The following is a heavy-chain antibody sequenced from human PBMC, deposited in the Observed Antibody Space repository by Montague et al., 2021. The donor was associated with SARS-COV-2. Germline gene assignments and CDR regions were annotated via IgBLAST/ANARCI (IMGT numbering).Heavy chain of an antibody. J-gene: IGHJ5*02. V-gene: IGHV4-39*02. CDR3: VREYTGSSQAS. Sequence: SETLSLTCSVSGGSIVTGDYYWAWSRQPPVKGLEWIGSIFHSGTTSYAPSLRGRVTISVDTSKNQFSLGLNSVTAADTAFSYCVREYTGSSQASWGQGTLVTVSS. CDR1: GGSIVTGDYY. CDR2: IFHSGTT. D-gene: IGHD6-6*01.